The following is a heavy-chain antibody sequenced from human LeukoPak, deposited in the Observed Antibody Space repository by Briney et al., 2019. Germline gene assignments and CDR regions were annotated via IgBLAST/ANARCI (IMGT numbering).Heavy chain of an antibody. CDR1: GFTFSSYG. V-gene: IGHV3-33*06. D-gene: IGHD4-17*01. J-gene: IGHJ6*03. CDR3: AKALDGDSLYYYYYMDV. Sequence: GGSLRLSCAASGFTFSSYGMHWVRQAQGKWLEWLAVIWYDGSNKYYADSVKGRFTISRDNSKNTLYLQMNSLRAEDTAVCYWAKALDGDSLYYYYYMDVWGKGATVTVSS. CDR2: IWYDGSNK.